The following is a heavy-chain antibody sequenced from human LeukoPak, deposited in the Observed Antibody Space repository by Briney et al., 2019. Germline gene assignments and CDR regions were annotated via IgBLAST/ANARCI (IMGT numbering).Heavy chain of an antibody. J-gene: IGHJ5*02. CDR2: INHSGST. V-gene: IGHV4-34*01. CDR1: GGSFSGYY. CDR3: ARGNGEDILTHCNWFGN. D-gene: IGHD3-9*01. Sequence: SETLSITCAVYGGSFSGYYWIWIRQPPGKGLEWIGEINHSGSTNYNPSLKSRVTISVDTSKNQFSLKLRSVTAADTAVYYCARGNGEDILTHCNWFGNWGQGTLVTVSS.